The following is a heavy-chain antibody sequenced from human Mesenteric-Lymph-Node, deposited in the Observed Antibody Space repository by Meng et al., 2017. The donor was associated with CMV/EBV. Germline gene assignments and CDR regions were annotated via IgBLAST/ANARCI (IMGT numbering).Heavy chain of an antibody. CDR2: ISGSGGSI. D-gene: IGHD3-9*01. J-gene: IGHJ4*02. CDR3: AKVLYDILIGYPRPFDS. V-gene: IGHV3-23*01. CDR1: FTFSNYA. Sequence: FTFSNYAMSWVRQAPGKGLEWVSGISGSGGSIYYADSVKGRFTISRDNANNMLYLQMNSLRAEDTAVYYCAKVLYDILIGYPRPFDSWGQGTLVTVSS.